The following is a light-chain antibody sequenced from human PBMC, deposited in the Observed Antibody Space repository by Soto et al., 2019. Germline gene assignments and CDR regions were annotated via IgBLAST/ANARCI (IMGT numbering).Light chain of an antibody. J-gene: IGLJ1*01. CDR3: SSYTNINTRAGV. V-gene: IGLV1-51*01. Sequence: QSVLTQPPSVSAAPGQRVTISCSGSSSNIGSNYVSWYQQLPGTAPKLLIYDNYKRPSGIPDRFSGSTSGTSATLAIAGLQTGDEADYYCSSYTNINTRAGVFGTGTKLTVL. CDR1: SSNIGSNY. CDR2: DNY.